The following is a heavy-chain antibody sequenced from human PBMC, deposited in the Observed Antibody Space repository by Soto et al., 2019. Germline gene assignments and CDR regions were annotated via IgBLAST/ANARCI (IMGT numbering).Heavy chain of an antibody. V-gene: IGHV4-31*03. D-gene: IGHD3-3*01. CDR2: IFYSGSA. J-gene: IGHJ5*02. CDR1: GDSLSSGVYY. CDR3: ARDMSRYDSWSGYVSTTNWFDP. Sequence: SETLSLTCIVSGDSLSSGVYYWSWIRQHPVKGLEWIGYIFYSGSAFYNPSLKGRVTISVETSKNRFSLRLNSVTAADTAVYYCARDMSRYDSWSGYVSTTNWFDPWGQGALVTVSS.